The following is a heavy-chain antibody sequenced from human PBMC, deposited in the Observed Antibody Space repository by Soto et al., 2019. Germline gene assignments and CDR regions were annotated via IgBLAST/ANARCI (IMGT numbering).Heavy chain of an antibody. CDR1: GGSISSGDYY. V-gene: IGHV4-30-4*01. CDR3: ARHGFLAVAGLRT. J-gene: IGHJ5*02. D-gene: IGHD6-19*01. CDR2: IYYSGST. Sequence: SETLSLTCTVSGGSISSGDYYWSWIRQPPGKGLEWIGYIYYSGSTYYNPSLKSRVTISVDTSKNQFSLKLSSVTAADTAVYYCARHGFLAVAGLRTWGQGTPVPVSS.